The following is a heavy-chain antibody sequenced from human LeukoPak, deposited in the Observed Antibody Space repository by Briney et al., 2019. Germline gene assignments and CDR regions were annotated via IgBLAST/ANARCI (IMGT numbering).Heavy chain of an antibody. Sequence: SETLSLTCTVSGGSISSGSYYWSWIRQPAGKGLEWIGRIYTSGSTNYNPSLKSRVTISVDTSKNQFSLKLSSVTAADTAVYYCARDGRWDAIHYYYYYYMDVWGKGTTVTVSS. CDR2: IYTSGST. V-gene: IGHV4-61*02. D-gene: IGHD2-8*01. CDR1: GGSISSGSYY. CDR3: ARDGRWDAIHYYYYYYMDV. J-gene: IGHJ6*03.